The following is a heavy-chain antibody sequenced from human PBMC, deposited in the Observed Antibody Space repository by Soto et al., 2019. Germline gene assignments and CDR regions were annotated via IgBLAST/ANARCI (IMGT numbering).Heavy chain of an antibody. CDR1: GFTFSSDA. CDR3: AKIQVSTVTIDY. V-gene: IGHV3-23*01. CDR2: ISGSGGST. D-gene: IGHD4-17*01. J-gene: IGHJ4*02. Sequence: EVQLLESGGGLVQPGGSLRLSCAASGFTFSSDAMSWVRQATGKGLEWVSAISGSGGSTYYADSVKGRFTISRDNSKNTLYLQMNSLRAEDTAVYYCAKIQVSTVTIDYWGQGTLVTVSS.